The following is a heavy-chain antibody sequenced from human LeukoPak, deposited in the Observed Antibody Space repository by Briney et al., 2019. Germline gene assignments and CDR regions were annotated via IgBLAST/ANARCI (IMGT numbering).Heavy chain of an antibody. CDR2: IYYSGST. J-gene: IGHJ4*02. D-gene: IGHD6-19*01. CDR1: GGSVSSGSYY. Sequence: SETLSLTCTVSGGSVSSGSYYWSWIRQPPGKRLEWIGYIYYSGSTNYNPSLKSRVTISVDTSKNQFSLKLSSVTAADTAVYYCARGLIAVAGTFFDYWGQGTLVTVSS. CDR3: ARGLIAVAGTFFDY. V-gene: IGHV4-61*01.